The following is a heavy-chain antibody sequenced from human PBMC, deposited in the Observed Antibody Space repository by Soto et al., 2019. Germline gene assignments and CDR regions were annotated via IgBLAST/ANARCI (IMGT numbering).Heavy chain of an antibody. CDR1: GFTFSIYG. J-gene: IGHJ4*02. V-gene: IGHV3-33*01. CDR3: ARGAQQQQLVRDY. CDR2: IWNDGSNK. D-gene: IGHD6-13*01. Sequence: AGSLRLSCAASGFTFSIYGVHWVRQTQGKGLEWVAVIWNDGSNKYYAESVKGRFTISRDNSRNTLYLQMNSLGAEDTAVYYCARGAQQQQLVRDYWGQGTLVTVSS.